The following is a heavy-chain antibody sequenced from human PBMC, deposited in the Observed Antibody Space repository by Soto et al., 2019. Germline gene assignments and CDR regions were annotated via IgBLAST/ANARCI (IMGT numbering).Heavy chain of an antibody. CDR1: GGTFSPYT. V-gene: IGHV1-69*08. J-gene: IGHJ4*02. Sequence: QVQLVQSGAEVKKPRSSVKVSCKASGGTFSPYTINWVRQAPGQGLEWMGRIIPFHGETNYAQKFQARVTITADKSTSTAYMERRGLRFEEAAMYYCTRDWEITVSTWSFGGFWGRGTLVTVSS. CDR3: TRDWEITVSTWSFGGF. D-gene: IGHD3-10*01. CDR2: IIPFHGET.